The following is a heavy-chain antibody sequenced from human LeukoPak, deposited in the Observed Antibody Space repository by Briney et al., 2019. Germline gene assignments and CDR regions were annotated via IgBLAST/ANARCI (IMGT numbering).Heavy chain of an antibody. V-gene: IGHV3-11*04. D-gene: IGHD2-15*01. Sequence: GGSLRLSCAASGFTFSDYYMSWIRQAPGKGLEWVSYISSSGSTIYYADSVKGRFTISRDNAKNSLYLQMNSLRAEDTAVYYCARVLVVAALQGYFDYWGQGTLVTISS. CDR2: ISSSGSTI. CDR3: ARVLVVAALQGYFDY. CDR1: GFTFSDYY. J-gene: IGHJ4*02.